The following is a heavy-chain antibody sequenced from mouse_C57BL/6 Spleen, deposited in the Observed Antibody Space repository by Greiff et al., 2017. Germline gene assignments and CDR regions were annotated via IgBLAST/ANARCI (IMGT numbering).Heavy chain of an antibody. J-gene: IGHJ3*01. CDR3: AREEFITTVEFAY. V-gene: IGHV5-4*01. Sequence: EVMLVESGGGLVKPGGSLKLSCAASGFTFSSYAMSWVRQTPEKRLEWVATISDGGSYTYYPDNVKGRFTISRDNAKNNLYLQMSHLKSEGTAMYYCAREEFITTVEFAYWGQGTLVTVSA. CDR1: GFTFSSYA. D-gene: IGHD1-1*01. CDR2: ISDGGSYT.